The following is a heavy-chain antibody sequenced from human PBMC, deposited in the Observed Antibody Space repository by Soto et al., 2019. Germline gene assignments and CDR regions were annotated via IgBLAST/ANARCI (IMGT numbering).Heavy chain of an antibody. CDR1: GFMFRNYW. J-gene: IGHJ5*02. CDR2: IKEDGSDK. Sequence: EVYLVESGGGLVQPGGSLRLSCEASGFMFRNYWMNWVRQAPGKGLQWVANIKEDGSDKSYVDSVKGRFTISRDNAKNSLYLQMNSLRVEATAVYYCGNVSGYGDVVDPWGQGTLVIVSS. V-gene: IGHV3-7*03. CDR3: GNVSGYGDVVDP. D-gene: IGHD4-17*01.